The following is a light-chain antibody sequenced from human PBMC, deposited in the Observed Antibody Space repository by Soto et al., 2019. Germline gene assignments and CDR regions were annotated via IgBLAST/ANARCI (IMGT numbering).Light chain of an antibody. V-gene: IGKV1-39*01. Sequence: DIQMTQSASSLSASVGDRVTITCRAGQSISSYLNWYQQKPGKAPKLLIYAASSLQSGVPSRFSGSGSGTEFTLTISSLQAEDVAVYYCQQYYSTPSITFGQGTRLEIK. J-gene: IGKJ5*01. CDR1: QSISSY. CDR2: AAS. CDR3: QQYYSTPSIT.